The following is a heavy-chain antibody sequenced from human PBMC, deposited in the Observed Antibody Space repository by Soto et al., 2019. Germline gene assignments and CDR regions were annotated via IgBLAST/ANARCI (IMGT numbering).Heavy chain of an antibody. CDR3: ARDGVGGTVFFGYLDY. CDR1: GIIFNGFG. J-gene: IGHJ4*02. V-gene: IGHV3-33*01. D-gene: IGHD3-3*01. CDR2: IRFDGTNI. Sequence: QVQLVESGAGVVQPGRSLRLSCAASGIIFNGFGMHWVRQAPGKGLAWVAIIRFDGTNIHYADSVKGRFTISRDNSKNTLYLHMDSLRAEDTAVYYCARDGVGGTVFFGYLDYWVQGALVIVSS.